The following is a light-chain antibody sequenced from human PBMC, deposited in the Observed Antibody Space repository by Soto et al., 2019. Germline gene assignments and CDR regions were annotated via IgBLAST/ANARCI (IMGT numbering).Light chain of an antibody. Sequence: QSVLTQPPSASGTPGQRVTISCSGSSSNIGSNYVFWYQQLPRTAPKLLIYNNNQRPSGVPDRFSGSRSGTSASLAISGLHSEDESDYYCASWDDGLSAYVFGIGTKLTVL. CDR1: SSNIGSNY. V-gene: IGLV1-47*02. CDR3: ASWDDGLSAYV. CDR2: NNN. J-gene: IGLJ1*01.